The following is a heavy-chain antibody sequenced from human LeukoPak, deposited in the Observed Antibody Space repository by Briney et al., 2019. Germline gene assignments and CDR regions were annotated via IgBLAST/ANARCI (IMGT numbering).Heavy chain of an antibody. D-gene: IGHD6-6*01. CDR3: AKGYSSSSPLDY. V-gene: IGHV3-30*02. CDR2: IRYDGSNK. J-gene: IGHJ4*02. CDR1: GFTFSSYG. Sequence: GGSLRLSCAASGFTFSSYGMHWVRQAPGKGLEWVAFIRYDGSNKYYADSVKGRFTISRDNSKNTLYLQMNSLRAEDTAVYYCAKGYSSSSPLDYWGQGTLVTVS.